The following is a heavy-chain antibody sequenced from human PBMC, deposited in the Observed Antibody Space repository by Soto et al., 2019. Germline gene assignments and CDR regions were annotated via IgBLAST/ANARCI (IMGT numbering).Heavy chain of an antibody. D-gene: IGHD1-26*01. Sequence: GGSLRLSCAASGFTVSSNYMSWVRQAPGKGLEWVSVIYSGGSTYYADSVKGRFTISRDNSKNTLYLQMNSLRAEDTAVYYCARELVGALDAFDIWGQGTMVTVSS. CDR2: IYSGGST. V-gene: IGHV3-66*01. CDR1: GFTVSSNY. J-gene: IGHJ3*02. CDR3: ARELVGALDAFDI.